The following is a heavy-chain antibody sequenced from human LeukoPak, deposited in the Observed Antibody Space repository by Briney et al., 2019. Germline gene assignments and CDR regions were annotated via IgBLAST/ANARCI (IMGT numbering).Heavy chain of an antibody. J-gene: IGHJ4*02. V-gene: IGHV4-59*01. D-gene: IGHD3-9*01. CDR3: ARVRAYYDILTGPQYYFDY. Sequence: PSETLSLTCTVSGGSISSYYWSWIRQPPGKGLEWIWYIYYSGSTNYNPSLKSRVTISVDTSKNQFSLKLSSVTAADTAVYYCARVRAYYDILTGPQYYFDYWGQGTLVTVSS. CDR2: IYYSGST. CDR1: GGSISSYY.